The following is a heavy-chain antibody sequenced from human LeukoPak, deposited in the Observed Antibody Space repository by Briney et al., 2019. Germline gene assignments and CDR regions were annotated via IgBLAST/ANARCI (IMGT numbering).Heavy chain of an antibody. V-gene: IGHV1-2*02. D-gene: IGHD4-17*01. CDR2: INPNSGGT. CDR3: ARGGEHDYGDYFDY. J-gene: IGHJ4*02. CDR1: GYTFTGYY. Sequence: ASVKVSCKASGYTFTGYYMHWVRQAPGQGLEWMGWINPNSGGTNYAQKFQGRVTTTRDTSISTAYMELSRLRSDDTAVYYCARGGEHDYGDYFDYWGQGTLVTVSS.